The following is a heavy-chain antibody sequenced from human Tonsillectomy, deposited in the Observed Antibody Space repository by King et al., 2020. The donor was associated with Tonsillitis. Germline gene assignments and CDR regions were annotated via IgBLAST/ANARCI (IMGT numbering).Heavy chain of an antibody. CDR1: GFTFSSYG. D-gene: IGHD3-10*01. Sequence: VQLVESGGGVVQPGRSLRLSCAASGFTFSSYGMHWVRQAPGKGLEWVAVISYDGSNKYYAESVKGRFTISRDNSKNTLYLQMNSLRAEDTAVYYCAKDFYYGSGTLYIMGGFDYWGQGTLVPVSS. CDR2: ISYDGSNK. J-gene: IGHJ4*02. V-gene: IGHV3-30*18. CDR3: AKDFYYGSGTLYIMGGFDY.